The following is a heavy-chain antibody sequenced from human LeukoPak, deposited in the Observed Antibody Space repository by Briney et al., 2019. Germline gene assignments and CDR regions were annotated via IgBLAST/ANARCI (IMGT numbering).Heavy chain of an antibody. CDR2: ISAYNGNT. J-gene: IGHJ3*02. D-gene: IGHD2-15*01. Sequence: ASVKVSCKASGYTFTSYGISWVRQAPGQGLAWMGWISAYNGNTNYAQKLQGRVTMTTDTSTSTAYMELRSLRSDDTAVYYCARDRGGGIYCSGGSCYFDAFDIWGQGTMVTVSS. CDR3: ARDRGGGIYCSGGSCYFDAFDI. V-gene: IGHV1-18*01. CDR1: GYTFTSYG.